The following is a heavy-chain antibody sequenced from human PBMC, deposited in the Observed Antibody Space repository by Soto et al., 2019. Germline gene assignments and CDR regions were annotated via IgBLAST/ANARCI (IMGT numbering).Heavy chain of an antibody. V-gene: IGHV1-69*01. CDR2: IIPIFGTA. CDR3: ARGRYSTPSRPAVYYYYGMDV. CDR1: GGTFSSYA. J-gene: IGHJ6*02. Sequence: QVQLVQSGAEVKKPGSSVKVSCKASGGTFSSYAISWVRQAPGQGLEWMGGIIPIFGTANYAQKFQGRVTITADESTSTAYMELSSLRSEDTAVYYCARGRYSTPSRPAVYYYYGMDVWGQGTTVTVSS. D-gene: IGHD6-13*01.